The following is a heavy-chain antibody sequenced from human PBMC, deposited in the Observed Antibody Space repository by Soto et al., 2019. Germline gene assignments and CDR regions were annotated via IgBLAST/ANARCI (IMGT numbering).Heavy chain of an antibody. Sequence: QLQLQESGPGLVKPSETLSLTCTVSGGSISSSSYFWGWIRQPPGKGLEWIGTIYYSGSTYYTPSRKSRVTISVDTSQNQFSLKVNTVSAPDTPRYYSTRQSREGATTRRVDYGGKGPLVSVST. CDR3: TRQSREGATTRRVDY. D-gene: IGHD1-26*01. J-gene: IGHJ4*02. CDR2: IYYSGST. CDR1: GGSISSSSYF. V-gene: IGHV4-39*01.